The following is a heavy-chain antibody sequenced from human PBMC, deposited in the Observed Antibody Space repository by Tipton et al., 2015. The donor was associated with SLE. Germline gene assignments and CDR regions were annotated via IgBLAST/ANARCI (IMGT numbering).Heavy chain of an antibody. J-gene: IGHJ3*02. V-gene: IGHV4-31*03. D-gene: IGHD2-2*01. CDR1: GGSISRGGYY. CDR2: HYYSGST. CDR3: ARGRWSSTYAFDI. Sequence: TLSLTCSVSGGSISRGGYYWSWIRQHPGKGLVWIGYHYYSGSTYYNPSLKSRVTISVDTSKHTFSLQVSSVTAADTAVYYCARGRWSSTYAFDICGQGTMVTVSS.